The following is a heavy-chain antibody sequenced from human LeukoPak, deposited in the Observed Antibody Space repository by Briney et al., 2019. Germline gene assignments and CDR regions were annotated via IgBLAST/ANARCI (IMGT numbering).Heavy chain of an antibody. J-gene: IGHJ4*02. D-gene: IGHD3-22*01. Sequence: GGSLRLSCAASGFTFSSYAMSWVRQAPGKGLEWVSAISGSGGSTYYADSVKGRFTISRDNSKNTLYLQMNSLRAEDTAVYYCAKDHGEYYDSSGYPYYFDYWGQGTLVTVSS. CDR1: GFTFSSYA. CDR3: AKDHGEYYDSSGYPYYFDY. V-gene: IGHV3-23*01. CDR2: ISGSGGST.